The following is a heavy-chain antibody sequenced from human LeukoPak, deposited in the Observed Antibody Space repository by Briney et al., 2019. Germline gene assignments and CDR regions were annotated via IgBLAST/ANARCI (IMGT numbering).Heavy chain of an antibody. V-gene: IGHV1-69*06. J-gene: IGHJ4*02. CDR3: ARDYSGYDGFDY. D-gene: IGHD5-12*01. CDR2: IIPIFGTA. Sequence: SVKVSCKASGGTFSSYAISWVRQAPGQGLEWMGGIIPIFGTANYAQKFQGRVTITADKSTSTAYMELRSLRSDDTAVYYCARDYSGYDGFDYWGQGTLVTVSS. CDR1: GGTFSSYA.